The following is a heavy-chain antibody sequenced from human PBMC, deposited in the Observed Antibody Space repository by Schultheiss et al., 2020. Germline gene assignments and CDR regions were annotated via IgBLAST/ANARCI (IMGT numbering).Heavy chain of an antibody. CDR3: ARPVGPDIYYYPLDV. V-gene: IGHV3-21*01. Sequence: ESLKISCAASGFTFSSYSMNWVRQAPGKGLEWVSSISSSSSYIYYADSVKGRFTISRDNSKNTLYLQMNSLRAEDMAVYYCARPVGPDIYYYPLDVWGQGTTVTVSS. CDR1: GFTFSSYS. CDR2: ISSSSSYI. J-gene: IGHJ6*02.